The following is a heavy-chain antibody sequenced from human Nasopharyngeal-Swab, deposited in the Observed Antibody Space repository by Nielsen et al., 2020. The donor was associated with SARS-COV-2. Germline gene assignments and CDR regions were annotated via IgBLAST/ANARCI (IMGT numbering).Heavy chain of an antibody. CDR3: VRHERTAAAPPYDY. J-gene: IGHJ4*02. Sequence: SETLSLTCTVSGGSLRSGSYFWGWVRQPPGKGLEWIGNMFYRGSAYYNPSLKSRVSMSADTPDNQFSLRLTSVTAADTAIYYCVRHERTAAAPPYDYWGRGILVNVSS. V-gene: IGHV4-39*01. CDR1: GGSLRSGSYF. D-gene: IGHD6-13*01. CDR2: MFYRGSA.